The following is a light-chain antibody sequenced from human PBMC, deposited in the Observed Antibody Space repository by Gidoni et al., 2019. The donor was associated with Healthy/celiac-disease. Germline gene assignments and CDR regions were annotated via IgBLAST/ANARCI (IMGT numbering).Light chain of an antibody. V-gene: IGKV4-1*01. CDR1: QSVLYSSNNKNC. CDR2: WAS. Sequence: DIVMTQSPDSLAVSLGEGATINCKSSQSVLYSSNNKNCLAWYQQKPGQPPKLLIYWASTRESGVPDRFSGSGSGTDFTLTISSLQAEDVAVYYCQQYFSTPRTFGQGTKVEIK. J-gene: IGKJ1*01. CDR3: QQYFSTPRT.